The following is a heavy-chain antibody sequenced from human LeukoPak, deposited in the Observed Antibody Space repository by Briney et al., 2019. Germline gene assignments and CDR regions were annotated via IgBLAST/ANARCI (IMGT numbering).Heavy chain of an antibody. Sequence: GGSLRLSCAGSGFPFSIYGMNWVRQAPGKGLEWVSGISPGGGPTYYADSVKGRFTISGDDSKNTLYLQMNNLRAEDTAVYYCAKDGAWLRFDDWGQGILVTVSS. D-gene: IGHD5-12*01. V-gene: IGHV3-23*01. J-gene: IGHJ4*02. CDR3: AKDGAWLRFDD. CDR2: ISPGGGPT. CDR1: GFPFSIYG.